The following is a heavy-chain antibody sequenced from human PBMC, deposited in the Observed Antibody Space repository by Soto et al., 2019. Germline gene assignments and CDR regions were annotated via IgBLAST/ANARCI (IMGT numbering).Heavy chain of an antibody. V-gene: IGHV1-69*13. J-gene: IGHJ1*01. CDR3: ARDSGAKLSSS. D-gene: IGHD6-13*01. CDR1: GGTFSSYR. Sequence: ASVKVSCKASGGTFSSYRINWVRQAPGQGLEWVGGIVPIYRTADYAQKFQGRVTITADESARTAYLEVRSLKSQDTAAYYCARDSGAKLSSSWGQGTLVTVSS. CDR2: IVPIYRTA.